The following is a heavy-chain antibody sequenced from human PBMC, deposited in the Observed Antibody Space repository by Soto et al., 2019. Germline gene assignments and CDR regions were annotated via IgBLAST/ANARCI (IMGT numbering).Heavy chain of an antibody. V-gene: IGHV3-23*01. CDR1: GFTFSSYA. J-gene: IGHJ4*02. CDR2: ISGSGGST. D-gene: IGHD2-15*01. CDR3: AKGTRASRSGASCYPFDY. Sequence: HPGGSLRLSCAASGFTFSSYAMSWVRQAPGKGLEWVSAISGSGGSTYYADSVKGRFTIYRDNSKNTLYLQMNSLRAEDTAVFYCAKGTRASRSGASCYPFDYWGQGTQVTVSS.